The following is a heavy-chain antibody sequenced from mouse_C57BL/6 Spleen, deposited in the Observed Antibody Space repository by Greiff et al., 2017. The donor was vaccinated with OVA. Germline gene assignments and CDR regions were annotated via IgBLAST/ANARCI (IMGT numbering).Heavy chain of an antibody. V-gene: IGHV1-18*01. CDR3: ARGAIYDGYYVLDY. D-gene: IGHD2-3*01. Sequence: VQLQQSGPELVKPGASVKIPCKASGYTFTDYNMDWVKQSHGKSLEWIGDINPNNGGTIYNQKFKGKATLTVDKSSSTAYMELRSLTSEDTAVYYCARGAIYDGYYVLDYWGQGTTLTVSS. CDR1: GYTFTDYN. CDR2: INPNNGGT. J-gene: IGHJ2*01.